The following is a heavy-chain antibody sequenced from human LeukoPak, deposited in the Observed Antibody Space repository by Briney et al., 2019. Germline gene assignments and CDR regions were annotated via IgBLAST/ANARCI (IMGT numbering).Heavy chain of an antibody. D-gene: IGHD3-22*01. CDR1: GGSISSSNW. J-gene: IGHJ4*02. Sequence: SETLSLTCAVSGGSISSSNWWSWVRQPPGKGLEWIGYIYYTGSTNYNPSLKSRVSISVDTSKNQFSLKLSSVTAADTAVYYCARHGGYHSPIDYWGQGTLVTVSS. CDR2: IYYTGST. CDR3: ARHGGYHSPIDY. V-gene: IGHV4-4*02.